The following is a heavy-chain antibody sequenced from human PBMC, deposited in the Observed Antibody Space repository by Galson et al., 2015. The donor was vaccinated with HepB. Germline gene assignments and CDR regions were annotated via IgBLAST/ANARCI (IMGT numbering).Heavy chain of an antibody. J-gene: IGHJ4*02. D-gene: IGHD2-15*01. Sequence: SLRLSCAASGFIFSTYDMCWVRQAPGRGLEWISSISGSGRRTYYADSVKGRFTISRDNAKNTPYLEMDTLSAGDTAVYYCTKDPRFVVAPYTEDWGQGTLVTVSS. CDR1: GFIFSTYD. V-gene: IGHV3-23*01. CDR2: ISGSGRRT. CDR3: TKDPRFVVAPYTED.